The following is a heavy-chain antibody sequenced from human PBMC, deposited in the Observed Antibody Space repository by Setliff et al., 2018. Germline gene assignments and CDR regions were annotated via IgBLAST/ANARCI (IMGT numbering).Heavy chain of an antibody. V-gene: IGHV3-7*01. CDR3: STRTVAARSLDT. D-gene: IGHD6-13*01. CDR1: GFTFSSYW. J-gene: IGHJ5*02. Sequence: GGSLSLSCAASGFTFSSYWMSWVRQAPGKGLEWVSNIKQDGSEKHYVDSVKGRFTISRDNAKNSLYLQLNSLRAEDTAVYYCSTRTVAARSLDTWGQGTLVTVSS. CDR2: IKQDGSEK.